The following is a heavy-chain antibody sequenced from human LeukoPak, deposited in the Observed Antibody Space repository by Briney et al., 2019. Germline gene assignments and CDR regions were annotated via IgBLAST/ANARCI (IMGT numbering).Heavy chain of an antibody. V-gene: IGHV4-39*07. J-gene: IGHJ4*02. CDR3: ARVDTYYYDSSGYWSSFDY. D-gene: IGHD3-22*01. CDR2: IYYSGST. CDR1: GGSISSGDYY. Sequence: SETLSLTCTVSGGSISSGDYYWGWIRQPPGKGLEWIGSIYYSGSTYYNPSLKSRVTISVDTSKNQFSLKLSSVTAADTAVYYCARVDTYYYDSSGYWSSFDYWGQGTLVTVSS.